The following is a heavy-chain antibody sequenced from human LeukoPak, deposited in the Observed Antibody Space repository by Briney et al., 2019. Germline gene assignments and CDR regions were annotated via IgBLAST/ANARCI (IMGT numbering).Heavy chain of an antibody. Sequence: GGSLRLSCAASEFPFNGYWMSWVRQAPGKGLECVANINQDGSEKYYVDSVKGRFTISRDNAKNSLYLQMNSLRAEDTAVYYCARDKIVGATQFDYWGQGTLVTVSS. CDR1: EFPFNGYW. CDR3: ARDKIVGATQFDY. CDR2: INQDGSEK. V-gene: IGHV3-7*01. J-gene: IGHJ4*02. D-gene: IGHD1-26*01.